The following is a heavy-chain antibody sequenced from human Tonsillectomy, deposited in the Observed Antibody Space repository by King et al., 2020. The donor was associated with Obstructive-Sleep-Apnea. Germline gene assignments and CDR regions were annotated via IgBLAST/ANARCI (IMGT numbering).Heavy chain of an antibody. CDR1: GLNFGDFA. Sequence: VQLVESGGGLVKPGRSLELPCKTSGLNFGDFAVTWIRRAPGKGLEGVGFIRTKTMRGTTDYAAAVEGSFTISRDDSKSMAYLQMNSLKTEDTAVYYCTRVRAGVGDYWGQGTLVIVSS. J-gene: IGHJ4*02. CDR2: IRTKTMRGTT. CDR3: TRVRAGVGDY. D-gene: IGHD3-3*01. V-gene: IGHV3-49*05.